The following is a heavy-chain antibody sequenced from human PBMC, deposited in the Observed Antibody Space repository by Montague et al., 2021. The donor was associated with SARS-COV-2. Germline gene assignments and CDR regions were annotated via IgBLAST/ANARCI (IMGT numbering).Heavy chain of an antibody. Sequence: SQTLSLTCAIYGGSFSGYFWSWIRQSPGKGLEWIGEISYTGHTRYNPSLQSRVSISGDSSENQFSLTLTSVTAADTAVYYCARGIFTIPFIPAHYYMDVWGKGTTVTVSS. V-gene: IGHV4-34*01. CDR2: ISYTGHT. J-gene: IGHJ6*03. CDR1: GGSFSGYF. D-gene: IGHD3-3*01. CDR3: ARGIFTIPFIPAHYYMDV.